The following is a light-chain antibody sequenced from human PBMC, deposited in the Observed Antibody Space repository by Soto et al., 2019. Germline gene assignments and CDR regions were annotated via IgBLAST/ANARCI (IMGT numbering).Light chain of an antibody. V-gene: IGKV3-15*01. CDR3: QQYNNWPRT. CDR2: GAS. Sequence: MTQSPATLSVSPGERATLSCRASQSVSSNLAWYQQKPGQAPRLLIYGASTRATGIPARFSGSGSGTEFTLTISSLQSEDFAVYYCQQYNNWPRTFGQGAKVDIK. J-gene: IGKJ1*01. CDR1: QSVSSN.